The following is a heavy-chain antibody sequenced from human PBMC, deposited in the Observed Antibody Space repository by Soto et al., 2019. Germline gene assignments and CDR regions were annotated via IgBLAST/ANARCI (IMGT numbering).Heavy chain of an antibody. V-gene: IGHV3-48*01. J-gene: IGHJ6*03. Sequence: LSLTCAASGFTFSSYSMNWVRQAPGKGLEWVSYISSSSSTIYYADSVKGRFTISRDNAKNSLYLQMNSLRAEDTAVYYCARDRYYDFYYYMDVWGKGTTVTVSS. D-gene: IGHD3-3*01. CDR1: GFTFSSYS. CDR2: ISSSSSTI. CDR3: ARDRYYDFYYYMDV.